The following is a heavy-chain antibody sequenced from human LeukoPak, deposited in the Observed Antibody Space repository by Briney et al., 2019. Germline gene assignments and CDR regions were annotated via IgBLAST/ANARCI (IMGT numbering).Heavy chain of an antibody. CDR3: ARGGDAFDI. Sequence: PGGSLRLSCAASAFSFSNYNMNWVRQAPGKGLEWVSSITSSGSYIYYAESVKGRFTISRDNAKNSLYLQLTSLRAEDTAVYYCARGGDAFDIWGQGTMVSVSS. J-gene: IGHJ3*02. CDR1: AFSFSNYN. V-gene: IGHV3-21*04. CDR2: ITSSGSYI. D-gene: IGHD2-15*01.